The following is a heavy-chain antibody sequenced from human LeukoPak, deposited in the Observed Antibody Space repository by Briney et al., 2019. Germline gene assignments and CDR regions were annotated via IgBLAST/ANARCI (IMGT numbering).Heavy chain of an antibody. CDR3: ARGSCSSTSCLSPDNYYYYYMDV. Sequence: GGSLRLSCAASEFTFSSYAMSWVRQAPGKGLEWVSVIYSGGSTYYADSVKGRFTISRDNSKNTLYLQMNSLRAEDTAVYYCARGSCSSTSCLSPDNYYYYYMDVWGKGTTVTVSS. CDR2: IYSGGST. V-gene: IGHV3-66*01. CDR1: EFTFSSYA. J-gene: IGHJ6*03. D-gene: IGHD2-2*01.